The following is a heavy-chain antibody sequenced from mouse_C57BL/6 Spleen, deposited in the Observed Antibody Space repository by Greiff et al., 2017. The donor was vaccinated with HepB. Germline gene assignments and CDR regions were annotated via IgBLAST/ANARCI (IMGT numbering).Heavy chain of an antibody. CDR1: GYTFTSYW. J-gene: IGHJ2*01. CDR3: ARIPYPVYGSSPYYFDY. CDR2: IDPSDSYT. V-gene: IGHV1-50*01. D-gene: IGHD1-1*01. Sequence: QVHVKQPGAELVKPGASVKLSCKASGYTFTSYWMQWVKQRPGQGLEWIGEIDPSDSYTNYNQKFKGKATLTVDTSSSTAYMQLSSLTSEDSAVYYCARIPYPVYGSSPYYFDYWGQGTTLTVSS.